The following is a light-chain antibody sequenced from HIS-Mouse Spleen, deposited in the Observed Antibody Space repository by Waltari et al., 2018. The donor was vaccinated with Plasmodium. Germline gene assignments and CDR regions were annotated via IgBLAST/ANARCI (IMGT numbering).Light chain of an antibody. Sequence: SYVLTQPPSVSVAPGQPARITCGGNNIGSKSVHWYQQKPGQAPVLVVYADSDRPSGIPERFSGSNAGNTATLTISRVEAGDEADYYCQVWDSSSDHPVFGGGTKLTVL. V-gene: IGLV3-21*02. CDR3: QVWDSSSDHPV. J-gene: IGLJ2*01. CDR1: NIGSKS. CDR2: ADS.